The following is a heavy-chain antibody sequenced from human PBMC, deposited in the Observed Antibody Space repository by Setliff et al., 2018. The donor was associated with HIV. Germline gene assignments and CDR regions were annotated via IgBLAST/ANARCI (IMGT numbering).Heavy chain of an antibody. J-gene: IGHJ1*01. CDR1: GYTLAELS. CDR2: FDPEDVET. D-gene: IGHD3-22*01. CDR3: ATVRRYYYDSSGQEYFQH. V-gene: IGHV1-24*01. Sequence: ASVKVSCKVSGYTLAELSIHWVRQAPGKGLEWMGGFDPEDVETVYAQKLQGRVTMTEDTSTDTAYMELSSLRSEDTAVYYCATVRRYYYDSSGQEYFQHWGQGTLVTVSS.